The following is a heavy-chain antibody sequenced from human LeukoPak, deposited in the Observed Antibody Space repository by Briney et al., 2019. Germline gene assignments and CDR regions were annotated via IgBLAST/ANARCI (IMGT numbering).Heavy chain of an antibody. CDR2: INHSGST. D-gene: IGHD3-3*01. CDR3: ARTYDFWSGPNWFDP. CDR1: GGSFSGYY. V-gene: IGHV4-34*01. J-gene: IGHJ5*02. Sequence: SSETLSLTCAVCGGSFSGYYWSWIRQPPGKGLEWIGEINHSGSTNYNPSLKSRVTISVDTSKNQFSLKLSSVTAADTAVYYCARTYDFWSGPNWFDPWGQGTLVTVSP.